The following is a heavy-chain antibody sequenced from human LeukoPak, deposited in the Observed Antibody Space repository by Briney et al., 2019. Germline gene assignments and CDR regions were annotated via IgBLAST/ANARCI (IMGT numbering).Heavy chain of an antibody. CDR1: GGTFSSYA. CDR2: IIPIFGTA. Sequence: SVTVSCKASGGTFSSYAISWVRQAPGQGLEWMGGIIPIFGTANYAQKFQGRVTITTDESTSTAYMELSSLRSEDTAVYYCARSARYDSSGYSKSGDYWGQGTLATVSS. CDR3: ARSARYDSSGYSKSGDY. J-gene: IGHJ4*02. D-gene: IGHD3-22*01. V-gene: IGHV1-69*05.